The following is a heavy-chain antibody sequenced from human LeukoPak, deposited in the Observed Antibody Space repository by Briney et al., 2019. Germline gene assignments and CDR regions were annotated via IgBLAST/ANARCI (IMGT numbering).Heavy chain of an antibody. J-gene: IGHJ5*02. CDR2: ISAYNGNT. V-gene: IGHV1-18*01. CDR3: ARARRAETYSSSWFNWFDP. Sequence: GASVKVSCKASGYTFTSYGISWVRQAPGQGLEWMGWISAYNGNTNYAQKLQGRVTMTTDTSMSTAYMELRSLRSDDTAVYYCARARRAETYSSSWFNWFDPWGQGTLVTVSS. CDR1: GYTFTSYG. D-gene: IGHD6-13*01.